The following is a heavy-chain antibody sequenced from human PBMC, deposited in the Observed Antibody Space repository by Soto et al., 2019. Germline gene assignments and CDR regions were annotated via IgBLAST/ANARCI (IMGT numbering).Heavy chain of an antibody. Sequence: EVQLLESGGGLVQPGGSLRLSCAASGFTFSSYAMRWVRQAPGKGLEWVSTISGSGGSTYYAGSVKGRFTISRDNSKNPLYLQMNSLRAEDTAVYYCARRGSGNYYDYWGQGTLVTVSS. D-gene: IGHD1-26*01. CDR1: GFTFSSYA. CDR2: ISGSGGST. CDR3: ARRGSGNYYDY. V-gene: IGHV3-23*01. J-gene: IGHJ4*02.